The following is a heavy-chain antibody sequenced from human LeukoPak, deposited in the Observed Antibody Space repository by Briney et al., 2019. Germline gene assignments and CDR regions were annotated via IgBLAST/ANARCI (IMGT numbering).Heavy chain of an antibody. J-gene: IGHJ4*02. CDR2: ISSSGSDI. CDR1: GFIFSVYT. CDR3: ARDFRAYGDYLDY. V-gene: IGHV3-48*02. D-gene: IGHD4-17*01. Sequence: GGSLRLFCAASGFIFSVYTIHWVRQAPGKGLEWISYISSSGSDIYYIDSVKGRFTISRDNAKNSLFLQMDSLRDEDTAMYYCARDFRAYGDYLDYWGQGTLVTVSS.